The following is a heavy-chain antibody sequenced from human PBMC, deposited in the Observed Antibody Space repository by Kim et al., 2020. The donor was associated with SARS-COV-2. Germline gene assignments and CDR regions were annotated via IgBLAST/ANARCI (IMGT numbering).Heavy chain of an antibody. J-gene: IGHJ3*02. CDR1: GFTFSSYS. CDR2: ISSSSSYI. CDR3: ARDLTMIVVADAFDI. D-gene: IGHD3-22*01. Sequence: GGSLRLSCAASGFTFSSYSMNWVRQAPGKGLEWVSSISSSSSYIYYADSVKGRFTISRDNAKNSLYLQMNSLRAEDTAVYYCARDLTMIVVADAFDIWGQGTMVTRSS. V-gene: IGHV3-21*01.